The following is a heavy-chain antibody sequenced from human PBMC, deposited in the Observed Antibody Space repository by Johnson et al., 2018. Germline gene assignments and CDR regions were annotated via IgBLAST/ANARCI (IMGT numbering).Heavy chain of an antibody. CDR2: IWYDGSNK. CDR3: ARVQDCSSTSCLGMDV. CDR1: GLTFSRDG. D-gene: IGHD2-2*01. V-gene: IGHV3-33*08. Sequence: VQLVESGGGVVQPGRSLRLSCAASGLTFSRDGMHWVRQAPGKGLEWVAVIWYDGSNKYYADSVKGRFTISRDNSKNTLYLQMNSLRAEDTAVYYCARVQDCSSTSCLGMDVWGQGTTVTVSS. J-gene: IGHJ6*02.